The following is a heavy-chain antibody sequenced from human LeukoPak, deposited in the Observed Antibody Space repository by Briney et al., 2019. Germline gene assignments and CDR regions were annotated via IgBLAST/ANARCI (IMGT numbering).Heavy chain of an antibody. CDR2: IWYDGSNK. D-gene: IGHD3-22*01. CDR3: AREGDSSGYLVDY. V-gene: IGHV3-33*01. Sequence: PGRSLRLSCVASGFTFSSYGMHWVRQAPGKGLEWVAVIWYDGSNKYYADSVKGRFTISRDNSKNTLYLQMNSLRAEDTAVYYCAREGDSSGYLVDYWGQGTLVTVSS. CDR1: GFTFSSYG. J-gene: IGHJ4*02.